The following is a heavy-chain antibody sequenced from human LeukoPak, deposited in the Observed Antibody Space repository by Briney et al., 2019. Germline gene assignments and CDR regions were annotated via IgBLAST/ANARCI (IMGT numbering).Heavy chain of an antibody. CDR2: IIPIFGTA. J-gene: IGHJ4*02. CDR1: GGTFSSNT. Sequence: SVKVSCKASGGTFSSNTISWVRQAPGQGLECMGGIIPIFGTANYAQKFQGRVTITADESTSTAYMELRSLRSDDTAVYYCAREGYYDSSGYNFDYWGQGTLVTGS. D-gene: IGHD3-22*01. CDR3: AREGYYDSSGYNFDY. V-gene: IGHV1-69*01.